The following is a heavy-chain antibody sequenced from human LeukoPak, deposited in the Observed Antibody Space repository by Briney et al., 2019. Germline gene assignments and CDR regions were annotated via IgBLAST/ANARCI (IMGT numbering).Heavy chain of an antibody. CDR1: GVNFANYN. Sequence: GGSLRLSCAASGVNFANYNINWVRQAPGKGLWWVSSIHSSSGSIYYADSLKGRFTISRDNAKNSLYLQMNSLRAEDTAVYYCARDLAWDAFDIWGQGTMVTVSS. J-gene: IGHJ3*02. CDR2: IHSSSGSI. V-gene: IGHV3-21*01. CDR3: ARDLAWDAFDI.